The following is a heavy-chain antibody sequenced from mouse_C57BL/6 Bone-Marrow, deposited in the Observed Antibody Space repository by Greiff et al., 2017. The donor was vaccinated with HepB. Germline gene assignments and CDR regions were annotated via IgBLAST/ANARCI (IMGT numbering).Heavy chain of an antibody. CDR1: GYTFTSYG. J-gene: IGHJ4*01. CDR3: ARCGYYPYAMDY. V-gene: IGHV1-81*01. D-gene: IGHD2-12*01. Sequence: VQVVESGAELARPGASVKLSCKASGYTFTSYGISWVKQRTGQGLEWIGEIYPRSGNTYYNEKFKGKATLTADKSSSTAYMELRSLTSEDSAVYFCARCGYYPYAMDYWGQGTSVTVSS. CDR2: IYPRSGNT.